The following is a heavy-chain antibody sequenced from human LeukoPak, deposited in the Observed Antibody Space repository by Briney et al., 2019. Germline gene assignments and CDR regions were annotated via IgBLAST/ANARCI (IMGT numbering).Heavy chain of an antibody. V-gene: IGHV4-34*01. CDR1: GGSFSGYY. J-gene: IGHJ4*02. CDR3: ARRGRGYSYGYGPLRSLPLDY. Sequence: SETLSLTCAVYGGSFSGYYWSWIRQPPGKGLEWIGESNHSGSTNYNPSLKSRVTKSVDTSKNQFSLKLSSVTAADTAVYYCARRGRGYSYGYGPLRSLPLDYWGQGTLVTVSS. D-gene: IGHD5-18*01. CDR2: SNHSGST.